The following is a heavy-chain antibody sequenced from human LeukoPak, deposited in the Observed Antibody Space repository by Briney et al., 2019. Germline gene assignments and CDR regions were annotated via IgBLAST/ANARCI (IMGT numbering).Heavy chain of an antibody. CDR2: ISTDGGST. Sequence: PGGSLRHSCAASGFTFSSYAMHWVRQAPGKGLEYVSSISTDGGSTYYANSVKGRFTISRDNSKNTLYLQMGSLRAEDMAVYYCARGGAYGSGSYYNMNFWGQGTLVTVSS. V-gene: IGHV3-64*01. J-gene: IGHJ4*02. CDR3: ARGGAYGSGSYYNMNF. CDR1: GFTFSSYA. D-gene: IGHD3-10*01.